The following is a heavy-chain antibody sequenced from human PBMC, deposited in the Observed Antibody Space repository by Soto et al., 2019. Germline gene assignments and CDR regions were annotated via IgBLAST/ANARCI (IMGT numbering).Heavy chain of an antibody. CDR1: GFTFSSYG. CDR2: IWYDGSNK. CDR3: ARDYTPVEMATIFGGYGMDV. D-gene: IGHD3-10*02. Sequence: QVQLVESGGGVVQPGRSLRLSCAASGFTFSSYGMHWVRQAPGKGLEWVAVIWYDGSNKYYADSVKGRFTISRDNSKNTLYLQMNSLRAEDTAVYYCARDYTPVEMATIFGGYGMDVWGQGTTVTVSS. V-gene: IGHV3-33*01. J-gene: IGHJ6*02.